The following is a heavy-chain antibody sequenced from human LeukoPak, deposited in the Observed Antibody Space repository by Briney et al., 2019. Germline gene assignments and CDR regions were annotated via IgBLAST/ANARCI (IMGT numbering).Heavy chain of an antibody. V-gene: IGHV4-39*01. CDR2: IYYSGGT. CDR3: ARRLSSSSNPFDI. J-gene: IGHJ3*02. Sequence: SETLSLTCTVSGGSISSSTYYWGWIRQPPGKGLEWIGSIYYSGGTFYNPSLKSRVTISVDTSRNQFSLKLSSVTAADTSVFYCARRLSSSSNPFDIWGQGTMVTVSS. D-gene: IGHD6-6*01. CDR1: GGSISSSTYY.